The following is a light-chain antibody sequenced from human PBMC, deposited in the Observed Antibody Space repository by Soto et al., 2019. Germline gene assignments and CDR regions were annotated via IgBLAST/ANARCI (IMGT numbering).Light chain of an antibody. CDR3: CSYAGSSSYV. Sequence: QSALTQPRSVSGSPEQSVTISCTGTSSDVGGYNYVSWYQQHPGKAPKVMIYDVSKRPSGVPDRLSGSKSGNTASLTISGLQAEDEADYYCCSYAGSSSYVFGAGTKLTVL. CDR1: SSDVGGYNY. J-gene: IGLJ1*01. V-gene: IGLV2-11*01. CDR2: DVS.